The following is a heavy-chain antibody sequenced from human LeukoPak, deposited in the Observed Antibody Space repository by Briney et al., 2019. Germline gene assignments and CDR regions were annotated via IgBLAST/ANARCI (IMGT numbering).Heavy chain of an antibody. D-gene: IGHD3-10*01. CDR3: ARSPSYYGSAHHFDY. CDR2: IYSDGST. V-gene: IGHV3-53*01. Sequence: GGSLRLSCAASEFTVSSNYMSWVRQAPGKGLEWVSVIYSDGSTYYADSVKGRFTISRDNSKNTLYLQMNSLGAEDTAVYYCARSPSYYGSAHHFDYWGQGTLVTVSS. CDR1: EFTVSSNY. J-gene: IGHJ4*02.